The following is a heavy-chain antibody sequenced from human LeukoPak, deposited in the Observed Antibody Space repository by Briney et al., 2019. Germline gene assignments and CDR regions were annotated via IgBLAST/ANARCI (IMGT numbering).Heavy chain of an antibody. CDR2: INHSGST. D-gene: IGHD3-10*01. CDR1: GGSFSGYY. J-gene: IGHJ4*02. V-gene: IGHV4-34*01. Sequence: PSETLSLTCAVYGGSFSGYYWSWIRQPPGKGLEWIGEINHSGSTNYNPSLKSRVTISVDTSKNQFSLKLSSVTAADTAVYYCARVESALVRGLQYWGQGTLVTVSS. CDR3: ARVESALVRGLQY.